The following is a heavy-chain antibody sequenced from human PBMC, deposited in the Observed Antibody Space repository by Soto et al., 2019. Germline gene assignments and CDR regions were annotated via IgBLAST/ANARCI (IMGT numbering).Heavy chain of an antibody. V-gene: IGHV4-4*02. CDR1: GDSINAGHW. Sequence: QVQLQESGPGLVEPSETLSLTCTVSGDSINAGHWWTWVRQPPGKGMEWIGEILHTGSTNYNPSLNSRVAISADTSKNQFFLKMTSLTAADTAVYYCARVGCRDGDCFSTYFDYWGRGTLVTVSS. D-gene: IGHD2-21*01. J-gene: IGHJ4*02. CDR2: ILHTGST. CDR3: ARVGCRDGDCFSTYFDY.